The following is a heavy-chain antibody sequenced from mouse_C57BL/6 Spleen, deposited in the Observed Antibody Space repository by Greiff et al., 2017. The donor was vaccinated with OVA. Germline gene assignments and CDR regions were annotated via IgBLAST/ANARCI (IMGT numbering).Heavy chain of an antibody. J-gene: IGHJ1*03. CDR3: ARDGNCVDWYFDV. CDR2: IHPNSGST. Sequence: QVQLQQPGAELVKPGASVKLSCKASGYTFTSYWMHWVKQRPGQGLEWIGMIHPNSGSTNYNEKFKSKATLTVDKSSSTAYMQLSSLTSEDSAVYYGARDGNCVDWYFDVWGTGATVTVSS. V-gene: IGHV1-64*01. CDR1: GYTFTSYW. D-gene: IGHD2-1*01.